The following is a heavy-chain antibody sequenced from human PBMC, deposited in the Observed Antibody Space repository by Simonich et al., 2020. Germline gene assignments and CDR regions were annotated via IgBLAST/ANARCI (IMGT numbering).Heavy chain of an antibody. J-gene: IGHJ3*02. Sequence: QVQLVQSGAEVKKPGASVKVSCKASGYTFTGYYMHWVQQAPGQGLEGMGGNNPKSGGTNYAQKFQGGGTMTRDTSISTAYMELSRLRSDDTAVYYCARVRFEAFDIWGQGTMVTVSS. CDR1: GYTFTGYY. CDR2: NNPKSGGT. V-gene: IGHV1-2*02. CDR3: ARVRFEAFDI.